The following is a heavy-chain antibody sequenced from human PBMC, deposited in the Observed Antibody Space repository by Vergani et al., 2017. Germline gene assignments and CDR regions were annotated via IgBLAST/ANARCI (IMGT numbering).Heavy chain of an antibody. J-gene: IGHJ4*02. Sequence: QVQLQQWGAGLLKPSETLSLTCAVYGGSFSGYYWSWIRQPPGKGLEWIGYIYYSGSTNYNPSLKSRVTISVDTSKNQFSLKLSSVTAADTAVYYCARGLRWLDFDYWGQGTLVTVSS. V-gene: IGHV4-34*11. CDR2: IYYSGST. CDR1: GGSFSGYY. D-gene: IGHD4-23*01. CDR3: ARGLRWLDFDY.